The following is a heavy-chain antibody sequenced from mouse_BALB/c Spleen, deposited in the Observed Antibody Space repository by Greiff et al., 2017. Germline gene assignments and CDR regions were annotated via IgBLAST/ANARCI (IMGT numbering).Heavy chain of an antibody. V-gene: IGHV7-3*02. CDR2: IRNKANGYTT. J-gene: IGHJ1*01. CDR3: ARETGTRYFDV. Sequence: EVKLMESGGGLVQPGGSLRLSCATSGFTFTDYYMSWVRQPPGKALEWLGFIRNKANGYTTEYSASVKGRFTISRDNSQSILYLQMNTLRAEDSATYYCARETGTRYFDVWGAGTTVTVSS. CDR1: GFTFTDYY. D-gene: IGHD4-1*01.